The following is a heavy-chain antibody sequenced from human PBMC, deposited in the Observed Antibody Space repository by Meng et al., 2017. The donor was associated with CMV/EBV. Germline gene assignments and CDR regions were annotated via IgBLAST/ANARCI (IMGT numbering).Heavy chain of an antibody. CDR3: ARSMVVAGDWFDP. CDR1: GGSISSSV. V-gene: IGHV4-4*07. D-gene: IGHD2-15*01. Sequence: VHLQGSGPGLGKPSETRSPACTVSGGSISSSVWGWIRQPAGTGLEWIGRIYTSGSTNYNPSLKRRVTMSVDTSKNQFSLKLSSVTAADTAVYYCARSMVVAGDWFDPWGQGTLVTVSS. CDR2: IYTSGST. J-gene: IGHJ5*02.